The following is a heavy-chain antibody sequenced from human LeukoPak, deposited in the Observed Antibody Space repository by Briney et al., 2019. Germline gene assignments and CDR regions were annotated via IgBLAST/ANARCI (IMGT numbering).Heavy chain of an antibody. Sequence: SETLSLTCAVYGGSFSGYYWSWIRQPPGKGLEWIGEINHSGSTNYNPSLKSRVTISVDTSKNQFSPKLSSVTAADTAVYYCARGVGIYYYYYMDVWGKGTTVTVSS. CDR2: INHSGST. V-gene: IGHV4-34*01. CDR1: GGSFSGYY. CDR3: ARGVGIYYYYYMDV. J-gene: IGHJ6*03.